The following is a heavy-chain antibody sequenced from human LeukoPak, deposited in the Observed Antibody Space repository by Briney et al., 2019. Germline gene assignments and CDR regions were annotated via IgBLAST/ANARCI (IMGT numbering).Heavy chain of an antibody. D-gene: IGHD6-13*01. CDR1: GFTFSSYA. CDR3: ARVGFIAAADY. V-gene: IGHV3-23*01. Sequence: AGSLRLSCAASGFTFSSYAMSWVRQAPGKGLEWVSAISGSGGSTYYADSVKGRFTISRDNSKNSLYLQMNSLRAEDTAVYYCARVGFIAAADYWGQGTLVTVSS. CDR2: ISGSGGST. J-gene: IGHJ4*02.